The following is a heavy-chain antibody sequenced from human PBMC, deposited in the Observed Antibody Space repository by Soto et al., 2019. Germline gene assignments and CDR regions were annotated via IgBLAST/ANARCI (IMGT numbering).Heavy chain of an antibody. CDR2: IYHSGRT. J-gene: IGHJ5*02. Sequence: QVQLQESGPGLVRPSGTLSLTCAVSSGSFSSSYWWSWVRQPPGKGLEWIGEIYHSGRTNYNPSLRGRVTISVDKPKKQFSLKLSSVTAADTAVYYCASNLVTAGVGWFDPWGQGTLVTVSS. CDR3: ASNLVTAGVGWFDP. CDR1: SGSFSSSYW. D-gene: IGHD2-21*02. V-gene: IGHV4-4*02.